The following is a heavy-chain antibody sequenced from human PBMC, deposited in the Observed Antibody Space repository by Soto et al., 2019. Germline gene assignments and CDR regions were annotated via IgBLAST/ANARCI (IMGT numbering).Heavy chain of an antibody. V-gene: IGHV4-4*02. D-gene: IGHD3-3*01. CDR1: GGSISSSNW. Sequence: QVQLQESGPGLVKPSGTLSLTCAVSGGSISSSNWWSWVRQPPGKGLEWIGEIYHSGSTNYNPSLNSRVTISVDKSKNQFSLKLSSVTAADTAVYYCARGLSGFWSGYMGFQHWGQGTLVTVSS. CDR3: ARGLSGFWSGYMGFQH. CDR2: IYHSGST. J-gene: IGHJ1*01.